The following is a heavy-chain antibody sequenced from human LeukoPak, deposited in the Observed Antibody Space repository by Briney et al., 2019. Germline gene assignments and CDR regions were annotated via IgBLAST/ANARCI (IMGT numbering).Heavy chain of an antibody. Sequence: SETLSLTCTVSGGSISSGGYYWSWIRQPPGKGLEWIGYIYHSGSTYYNPSLKSRVTISVDRSKNQFSLKLSSVTAADTAVYYCARGRNWDDAFDIWGQGTMVTVSS. CDR2: IYHSGST. D-gene: IGHD7-27*01. V-gene: IGHV4-30-2*01. J-gene: IGHJ3*02. CDR1: GGSISSGGYY. CDR3: ARGRNWDDAFDI.